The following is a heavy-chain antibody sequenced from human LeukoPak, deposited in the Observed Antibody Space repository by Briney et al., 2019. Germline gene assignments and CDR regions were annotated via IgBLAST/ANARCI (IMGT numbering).Heavy chain of an antibody. V-gene: IGHV4-34*01. CDR2: INQSGST. D-gene: IGHD3-16*02. CDR3: ARGRGYNSFDY. J-gene: IGHJ4*02. Sequence: PSETLSLTCAVYGGSFSGYHWSWIRQPPGKGLEWIGEINQSGSTNYNPSLKSRITISVDTSKNQFSLKLTSVTAADTAVYYCARGRGYNSFDYWGQGTLVTVSS. CDR1: GGSFSGYH.